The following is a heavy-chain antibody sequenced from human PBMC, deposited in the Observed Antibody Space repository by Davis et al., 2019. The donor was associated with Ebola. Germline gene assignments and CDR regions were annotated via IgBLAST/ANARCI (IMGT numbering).Heavy chain of an antibody. CDR2: INSDGSST. Sequence: PGGSLRLSCAASGFTFSSYGMHWVRQAPGKGLVWVSRINSDGSSTSYADSVKGRFPISRDNAKNTLYLQMNSLRAEDTAVYYCARANPLSGYSFDYWGQGTLVTVSS. V-gene: IGHV3-74*01. CDR1: GFTFSSYG. J-gene: IGHJ4*02. CDR3: ARANPLSGYSFDY. D-gene: IGHD2/OR15-2a*01.